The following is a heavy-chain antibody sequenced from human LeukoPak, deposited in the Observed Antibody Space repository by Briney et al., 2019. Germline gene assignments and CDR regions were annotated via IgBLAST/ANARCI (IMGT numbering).Heavy chain of an antibody. CDR1: GFTFDLYA. D-gene: IGHD2-15*01. CDR3: ARDQVQLCSSGSCYVIDN. CDR2: MSYDGSNK. Sequence: GGSLRLSCAASGFTFDLYAMHWVCQAPGRGLEWVAVMSYDGSNKYYADSVKGRFTISRDNSQNTLHLQMSSLRVADTAVYYCARDQVQLCSSGSCYVIDNWGPGTLVAVSS. J-gene: IGHJ4*02. V-gene: IGHV3-30*04.